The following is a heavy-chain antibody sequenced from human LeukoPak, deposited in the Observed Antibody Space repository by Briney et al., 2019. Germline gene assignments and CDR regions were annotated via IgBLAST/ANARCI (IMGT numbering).Heavy chain of an antibody. J-gene: IGHJ4*02. V-gene: IGHV3-23*01. Sequence: GGSLRLSCAVSGITLSNYGMSWVRQAPGKGLEWVAGISDRGGRTNYADSVTGRFTISRDNPKNTLYLQMNSLRAEDTAVYFCAKRGVVIRVILVGFHKEAYYFDSWGQGALVTVSS. CDR2: ISDRGGRT. CDR3: AKRGVVIRVILVGFHKEAYYFDS. D-gene: IGHD3-22*01. CDR1: GITLSNYG.